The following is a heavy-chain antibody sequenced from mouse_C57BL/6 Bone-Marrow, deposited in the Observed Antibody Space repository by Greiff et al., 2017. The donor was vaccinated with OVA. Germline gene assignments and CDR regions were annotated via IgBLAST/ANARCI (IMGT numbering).Heavy chain of an antibody. CDR3: ARQNYGSSYAMDY. Sequence: VQLQESGPGLVAPSQSLSISCTVSGFSLTSYGVHWVRQPPGKGLEWLVVIWSDGSTTYNAALKSRLNISKDNSKSQVFLKMNSLQTDDTAIYYCARQNYGSSYAMDYWGQGTSVTVSS. CDR1: GFSLTSYG. V-gene: IGHV2-6-1*01. CDR2: IWSDGST. J-gene: IGHJ4*01. D-gene: IGHD1-1*01.